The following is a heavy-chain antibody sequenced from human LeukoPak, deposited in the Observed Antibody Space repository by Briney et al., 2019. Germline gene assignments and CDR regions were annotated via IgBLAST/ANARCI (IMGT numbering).Heavy chain of an antibody. D-gene: IGHD3-10*01. CDR2: IFPGDSDT. CDR1: GYRFTNYW. Sequence: GESLKISCKGSGYRFTNYWIGWVRQMPGKGLEWMGIIFPGDSDTRYSPSFQGHVTISADKSISTAYLQWSSLKASDTAMYYCARRFRGSGSYYVDYWGQGTLVTVSS. J-gene: IGHJ4*02. CDR3: ARRFRGSGSYYVDY. V-gene: IGHV5-51*01.